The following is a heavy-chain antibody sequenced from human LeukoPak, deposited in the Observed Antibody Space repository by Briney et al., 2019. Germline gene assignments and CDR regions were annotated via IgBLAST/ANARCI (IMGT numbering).Heavy chain of an antibody. J-gene: IGHJ4*02. CDR1: GFTFSSYW. D-gene: IGHD6-19*01. CDR3: ARDRVAIAVAAFDY. CDR2: IKQDGSEK. V-gene: IGHV3-7*03. Sequence: GGSLRLSCAASGFTFSSYWMSWVRQAPGKGLEWVANIKQDGSEKYYVDSVKGRFTISRDNAKNSLYLQMNSLRAEDTAVYYCARDRVAIAVAAFDYWGQGTRVTVSS.